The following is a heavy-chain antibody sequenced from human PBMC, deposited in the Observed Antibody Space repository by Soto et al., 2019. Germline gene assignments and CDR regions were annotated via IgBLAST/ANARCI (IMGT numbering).Heavy chain of an antibody. CDR1: GGSVSSGSYY. CDR3: ARFVRSCSGTTCYTRADV. J-gene: IGHJ6*02. D-gene: IGHD2-2*02. CDR2: IYYSGNT. V-gene: IGHV4-61*01. Sequence: PSETLSLTCTVSGGSVSSGSYYWSWIRQPPGKGLEWIGYIYYSGNTNYNPSLKSRVTMSVDTSKNQFSLKLRSVIVADTAVYHCARFVRSCSGTTCYTRADVWGQGTTVTVS.